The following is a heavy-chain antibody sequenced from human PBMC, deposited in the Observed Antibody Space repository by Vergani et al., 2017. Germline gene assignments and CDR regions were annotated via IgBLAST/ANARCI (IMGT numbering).Heavy chain of an antibody. Sequence: QVQLQESGPGLVKPSQTLSLTCTVSGGSISSGGYYWSWIRQHPGKGLEWIGYIYYSGSTYYNPSLKSRATISVETSKNQFSLKLSAVTAADTAVYYCARDASVPGGINWFDPWGQGTLVTVSS. J-gene: IGHJ5*02. V-gene: IGHV4-31*03. CDR1: GGSISSGGYY. CDR2: IYYSGST. CDR3: ARDASVPGGINWFDP. D-gene: IGHD2-2*01.